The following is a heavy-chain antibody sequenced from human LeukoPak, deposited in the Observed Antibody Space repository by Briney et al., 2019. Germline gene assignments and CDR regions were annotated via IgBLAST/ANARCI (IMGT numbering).Heavy chain of an antibody. CDR3: ARHPVGIQLWFDY. Sequence: GGSLRLSCEASGFPFSSFAMSWVRQAPGKGLEWVSSVNGPGGSTWYADSVKGRFSISRDSSKNTMFLQMNSLRAEDTAVYYCARHPVGIQLWFDYWGQGTLVTVSS. V-gene: IGHV3-23*01. CDR1: GFPFSSFA. CDR2: VNGPGGST. D-gene: IGHD5-18*01. J-gene: IGHJ4*02.